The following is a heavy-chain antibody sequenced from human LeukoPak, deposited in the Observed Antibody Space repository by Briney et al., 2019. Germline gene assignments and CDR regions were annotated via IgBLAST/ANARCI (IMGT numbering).Heavy chain of an antibody. CDR1: GFTFRSLG. CDR2: VENDGTTK. V-gene: IGHV3-30*12. CDR3: ARDHYDILTGYYHDAFDI. J-gene: IGHJ3*02. D-gene: IGHD3-9*01. Sequence: GGSLRLSCPASGFTFRSLGMHWVRQAPGKGLEWVAFVENDGTTKYYADSVKGRFSISRDNSKNTLFLQMNSLRAEDTAVYYCARDHYDILTGYYHDAFDIWGQGTMVTVSS.